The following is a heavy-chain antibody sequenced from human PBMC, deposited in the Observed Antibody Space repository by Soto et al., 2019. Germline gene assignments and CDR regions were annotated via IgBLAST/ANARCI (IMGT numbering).Heavy chain of an antibody. CDR2: IYSGGST. CDR3: ARYGSGTTRTYYYYYYMDV. V-gene: IGHV3-66*01. D-gene: IGHD3-10*01. Sequence: EVQLVESGGGLVQPGGSLRLSCAVSGFTVSSNYMSWVRHAPGKGLEWVSVIYSGGSTYYADSVKGRFTISRDNSKNTLYLQMNSLRAEDTAVYYCARYGSGTTRTYYYYYYMDVWGKGTTVTVSS. J-gene: IGHJ6*03. CDR1: GFTVSSNY.